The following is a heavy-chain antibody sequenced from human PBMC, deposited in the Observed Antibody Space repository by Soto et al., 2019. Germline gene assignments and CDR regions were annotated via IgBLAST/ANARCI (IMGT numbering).Heavy chain of an antibody. CDR2: INPATGAA. J-gene: IGHJ3*02. D-gene: IGHD3-3*01. Sequence: QLHLVQSGAVVKKPGASVTVSCSASGYPVTAYYMHWVRQAPGRGLEGMGGINPATGAAKYTQTFKGRVNLTRDTSTSTVFRDRSGRASEGAAAFYCAIGGGVGVAGAAAFDMCGQGTVVTVSS. CDR3: AIGGGVGVAGAAAFDM. V-gene: IGHV1-2*02. CDR1: GYPVTAYY.